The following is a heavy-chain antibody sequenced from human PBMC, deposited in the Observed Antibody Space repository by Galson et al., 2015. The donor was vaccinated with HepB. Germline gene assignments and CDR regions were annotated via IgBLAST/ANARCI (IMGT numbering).Heavy chain of an antibody. CDR1: GFTFKDYA. J-gene: IGHJ4*02. D-gene: IGHD2-15*01. CDR3: AKDREVGYCSGGSCSPPDS. CDR2: ISRSGGST. V-gene: IGHV3-23*01. Sequence: SLRLSCAVSGFTFKDYAMSWVRQAPGKGLEWVSGISRSGGSTSYADSVKGRVTISRDNSKNTLFLEISSLRAEDTAIYYCAKDREVGYCSGGSCSPPDSWGQGTLVTVSS.